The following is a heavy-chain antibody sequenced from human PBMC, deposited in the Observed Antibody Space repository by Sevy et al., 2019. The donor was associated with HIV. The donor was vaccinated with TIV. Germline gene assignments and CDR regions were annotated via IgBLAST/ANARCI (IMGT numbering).Heavy chain of an antibody. Sequence: SETLSLTCSVSGGTIVSSGHYWGWIRQTPGKGLEWIGSIYYNGHTYYNPSLNSRLTISIDTSKNQFSLNLSSVTAADTATYFCAIEAGGYDYDYGIDVRGQGTTVTVSS. D-gene: IGHD5-12*01. CDR3: AIEAGGYDYDYGIDV. CDR2: IYYNGHT. CDR1: GGTIVSSGHY. J-gene: IGHJ6*02. V-gene: IGHV4-39*02.